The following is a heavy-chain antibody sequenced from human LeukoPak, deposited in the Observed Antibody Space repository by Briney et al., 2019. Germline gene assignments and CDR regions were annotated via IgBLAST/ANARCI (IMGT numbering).Heavy chain of an antibody. Sequence: ASVKVSCKASGYTFTSYYMHWVRQAPGQGFEWMGIINPSGGSTSYAQKFQGRVTMTRDTSTSTVYMELSSLRSEDTAVYYCARASIVVPAAIFRLDYWGQGTLVTVSS. CDR2: INPSGGST. CDR1: GYTFTSYY. CDR3: ARASIVVPAAIFRLDY. D-gene: IGHD2-2*01. J-gene: IGHJ4*02. V-gene: IGHV1-46*01.